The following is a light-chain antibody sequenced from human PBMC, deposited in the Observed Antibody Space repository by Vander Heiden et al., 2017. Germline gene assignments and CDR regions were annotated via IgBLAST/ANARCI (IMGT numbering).Light chain of an antibody. V-gene: IGKV3-20*01. CDR1: QSVSSSY. CDR2: GAS. CDR3: QQDGSSPHVF. J-gene: IGKJ4*01. Sequence: EIVLTQSPGTLSLSPGERATLSCRASQSVSSSYLAWYQQKPGQAPRLLIYGASSRATGIPDRFRGSGSGTDFTLTISRREPEDFAVYYCQQDGSSPHVFFGGWTKVELK.